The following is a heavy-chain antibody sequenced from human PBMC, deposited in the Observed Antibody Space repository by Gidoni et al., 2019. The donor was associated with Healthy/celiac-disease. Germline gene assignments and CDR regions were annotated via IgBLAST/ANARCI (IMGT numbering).Heavy chain of an antibody. V-gene: IGHV4-61*02. CDR2: IYTSGST. D-gene: IGHD3-9*01. CDR1: GGSISSGSYD. CDR3: AREESYDILTGYQRGYVDY. Sequence: QVQLQESGPGLEKPSQTLSLTCTVSGGSISSGSYDWSWIRQPAGKGLEWIGRIYTSGSTNYTPSLKSRVPLSVDTSKNQFSLKLSSVTAADTAVYYCAREESYDILTGYQRGYVDYWGQGTLVTVSS. J-gene: IGHJ4*02.